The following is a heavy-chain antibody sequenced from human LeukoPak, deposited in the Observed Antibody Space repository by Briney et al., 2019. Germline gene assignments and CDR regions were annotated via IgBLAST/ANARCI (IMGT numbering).Heavy chain of an antibody. CDR3: AKKYCGGDCYLDGFDS. V-gene: IGHV3-30*18. Sequence: GGSLRLSCAASGFTFSSYVMHWVRQAPGKGLEWVAVISYDGSNKYYADSVRGRFTISRDNSKNTLYLQMNSLRAEDTAVYYCAKKYCGGDCYLDGFDSWGQGTLVTVSS. CDR1: GFTFSSYV. J-gene: IGHJ4*02. CDR2: ISYDGSNK. D-gene: IGHD2-21*02.